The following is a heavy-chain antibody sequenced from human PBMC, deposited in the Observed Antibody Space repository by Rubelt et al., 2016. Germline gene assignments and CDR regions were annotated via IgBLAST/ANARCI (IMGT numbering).Heavy chain of an antibody. Sequence: QLQLQESGPGLVKPSETLSLTCFVSGGSISSTAYYWAWIRQPPGKGLEWIGTIYYSGSTYYNPSLKSRVTISVDTSKNQFSLKLSSVIAADTAVYYCARQGAYKFDYWGQGTLVTVSS. CDR1: GGSISSTAYY. CDR2: IYYSGST. D-gene: IGHD1-1*01. V-gene: IGHV4-39*01. CDR3: ARQGAYKFDY. J-gene: IGHJ4*02.